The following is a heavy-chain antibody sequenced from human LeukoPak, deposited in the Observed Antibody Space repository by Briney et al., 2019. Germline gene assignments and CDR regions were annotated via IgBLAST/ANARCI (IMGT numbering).Heavy chain of an antibody. D-gene: IGHD3-16*02. CDR1: GFTFSSYG. V-gene: IGHV3-30*18. CDR3: AKDRDDYVWGSYRYTGGFDY. CDR2: ISYDGSNK. Sequence: PGRSLRLSCAASGFTFSSYGMHWVRQAPGKGLEWVAVISYDGSNKYYADSVKGRFTISRDNSKNTLYLQMNSLRAEDTAVYYCAKDRDDYVWGSYRYTGGFDYWGQGTLVTVSS. J-gene: IGHJ4*02.